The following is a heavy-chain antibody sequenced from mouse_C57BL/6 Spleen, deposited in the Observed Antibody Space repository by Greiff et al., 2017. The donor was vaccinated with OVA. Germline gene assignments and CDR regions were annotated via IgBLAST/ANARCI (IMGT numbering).Heavy chain of an antibody. V-gene: IGHV1-15*01. CDR1: GYTFTDYE. J-gene: IGHJ3*01. D-gene: IGHD1-1*01. CDR2: IDPETGGT. CDR3: TTTDRATTVSRAY. Sequence: QVQLQQSGAELVRPGASVTLSCKASGYTFTDYEMHWVKQTPVHGLEWIGAIDPETGGTAYNQKFKGKAILTADKSSSTAYMELRSLTSEDTAVYYCTTTDRATTVSRAYWGQGTLVTVSA.